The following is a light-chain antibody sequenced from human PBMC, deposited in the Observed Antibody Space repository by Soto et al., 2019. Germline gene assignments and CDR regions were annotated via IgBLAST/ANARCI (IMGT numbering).Light chain of an antibody. CDR3: SSYTSSSTLV. CDR2: DVS. CDR1: SSDIGGYNY. J-gene: IGLJ3*02. Sequence: QSALTQPASVSGSPGQSITISCTGTSSDIGGYNYVSWYQQHPGKAHKLMISDVSTRPSGVSNRFSGSKSGNTASLTISGLQAEDEADYYCSSYTSSSTLVFGGGTKLTVL. V-gene: IGLV2-14*01.